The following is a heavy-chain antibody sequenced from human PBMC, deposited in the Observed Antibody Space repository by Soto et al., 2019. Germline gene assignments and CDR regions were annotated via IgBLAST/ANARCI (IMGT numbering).Heavy chain of an antibody. CDR3: ASGGSSNWFDP. CDR1: IGSISSADYY. Sequence: SETLSLTCTVSIGSISSADYYWSWIRQPPGKGLEWIGYIYYTGSAYYNPSLKSRVTMSVDTSKNQFSLKVTSVTAADTAVYYCASGGSSNWFDPWGQGTLVTVS. D-gene: IGHD1-26*01. J-gene: IGHJ5*02. V-gene: IGHV4-30-4*01. CDR2: IYYTGSA.